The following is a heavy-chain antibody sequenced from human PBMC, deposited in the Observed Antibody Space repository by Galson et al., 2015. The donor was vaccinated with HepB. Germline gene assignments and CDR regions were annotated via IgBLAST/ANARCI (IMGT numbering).Heavy chain of an antibody. V-gene: IGHV3-53*01. Sequence: SLRLSCAASGFTVGSNYMSWVRQAPGKGLEWVSVIYSGGSTYYADSVKGRFTISRDNSKNTLYLQMNSLRAEDTAVYYCARDRGFLGTYGMDVWGQGTTVTVSS. D-gene: IGHD3-10*01. J-gene: IGHJ6*02. CDR1: GFTVGSNY. CDR3: ARDRGFLGTYGMDV. CDR2: IYSGGST.